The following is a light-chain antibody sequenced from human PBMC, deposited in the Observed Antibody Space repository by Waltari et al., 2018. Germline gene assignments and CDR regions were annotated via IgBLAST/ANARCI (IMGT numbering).Light chain of an antibody. V-gene: IGLV3-27*01. Sequence: SFELRQTSSVSVSPGQTAKITCSGDVLGKKYGRWIQQKPGQAPVLVIFRDSERPPGIPERFSGSSSGTTVTLTITGVQVEDEADYYCYSAADNSRVFGGGTKLTVL. CDR1: VLGKKY. CDR3: YSAADNSRV. CDR2: RDS. J-gene: IGLJ3*02.